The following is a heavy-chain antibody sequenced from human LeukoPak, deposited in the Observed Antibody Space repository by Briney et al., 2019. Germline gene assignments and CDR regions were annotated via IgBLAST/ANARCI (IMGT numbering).Heavy chain of an antibody. J-gene: IGHJ6*03. Sequence: PGGSLRLSCAASGFTFSSYDMHWVRQATGKGLEWVSAIGTAGDTYYPGSVKGRFTISRENAKNSLYLQMNSLRAGDTAVYYCARGARLYYDFWSGYFNTTYYYYYMDVWGKGTTVTVSS. CDR2: IGTAGDT. D-gene: IGHD3-3*01. CDR3: ARGARLYYDFWSGYFNTTYYYYYMDV. CDR1: GFTFSSYD. V-gene: IGHV3-13*01.